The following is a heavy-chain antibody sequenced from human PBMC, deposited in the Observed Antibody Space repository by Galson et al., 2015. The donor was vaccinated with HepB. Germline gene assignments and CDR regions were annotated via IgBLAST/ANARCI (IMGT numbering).Heavy chain of an antibody. CDR2: IKSKTDGGTT. J-gene: IGHJ4*02. CDR1: GFTFSNAW. Sequence: SLRLSCAASGFTFSNAWMSWVRQAPGKGLEWVGRIKSKTDGGTTDYAAPVKGRFTISRDDSKNTLYLQMNSLKTEDTAVYYCTTEQLDYGDYVRFDYWGQGTLVTVSS. D-gene: IGHD4-17*01. CDR3: TTEQLDYGDYVRFDY. V-gene: IGHV3-15*01.